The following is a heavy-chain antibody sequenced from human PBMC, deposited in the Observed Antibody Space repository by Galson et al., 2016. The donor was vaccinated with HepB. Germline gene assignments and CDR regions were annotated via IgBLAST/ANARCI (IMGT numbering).Heavy chain of an antibody. J-gene: IGHJ6*02. Sequence: SLRLSCAASGFTFNSYGIHWVRQSPGKGLEWLAVTWYDGANSYYADSVRGRFTVSRDASKNTVYLQMNSLRAEDTAVYYCAKGGTYYYYGMDVWGQGTTVSVS. CDR2: TWYDGANS. D-gene: IGHD3/OR15-3a*01. CDR3: AKGGTYYYYGMDV. V-gene: IGHV3-33*06. CDR1: GFTFNSYG.